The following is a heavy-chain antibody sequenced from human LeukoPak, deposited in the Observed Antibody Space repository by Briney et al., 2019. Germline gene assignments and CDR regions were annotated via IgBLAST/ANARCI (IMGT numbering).Heavy chain of an antibody. CDR3: ARGIAAAGSGFDY. Sequence: ASVKVSCKASGYTFTGYYMHWVRQAPGQGLEWMGWINPNSGVTNYAQKFQGRVTMTRDTSINTAYTELSRLRSDDTAVYYCARGIAAAGSGFDYWGQGTLVTVSS. J-gene: IGHJ4*02. CDR2: INPNSGVT. CDR1: GYTFTGYY. D-gene: IGHD6-13*01. V-gene: IGHV1-2*02.